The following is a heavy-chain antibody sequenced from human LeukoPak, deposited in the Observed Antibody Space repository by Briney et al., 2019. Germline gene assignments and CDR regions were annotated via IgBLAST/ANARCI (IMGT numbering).Heavy chain of an antibody. Sequence: GGSLRLACAASGFTFNDYYMSWIRQAPGRGLEWISYISSAGNTIYYADSVKGRFTLSRDNAKNSLYLQMNSLRAEDTAVYYCVRDRDYYAIDYWGQGTLVTVSS. V-gene: IGHV3-11*04. J-gene: IGHJ4*02. CDR3: VRDRDYYAIDY. D-gene: IGHD3-22*01. CDR1: GFTFNDYY. CDR2: ISSAGNTI.